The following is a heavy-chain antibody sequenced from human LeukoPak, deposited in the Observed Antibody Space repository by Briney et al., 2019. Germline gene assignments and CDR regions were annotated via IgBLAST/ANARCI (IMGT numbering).Heavy chain of an antibody. D-gene: IGHD3-10*01. J-gene: IGHJ6*03. CDR3: ASGSGSYRTPYYYMDV. CDR2: IYSGGST. V-gene: IGHV3-53*01. Sequence: GGSLRLSCVASGFTVSSNYMSWVRQAPGKGLEWFSVIYSGGSTYYADSVKGRFTISRDNSKNTLYLQMNSLRAEDTAVYYCASGSGSYRTPYYYMDVWGTGTTVTVSS. CDR1: GFTVSSNY.